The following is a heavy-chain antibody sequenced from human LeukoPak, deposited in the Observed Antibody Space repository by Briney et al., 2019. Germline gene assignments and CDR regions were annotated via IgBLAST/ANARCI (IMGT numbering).Heavy chain of an antibody. CDR1: GGSVSSGSYY. CDR3: ARRLDYYDSSGYYRYRYFDL. CDR2: IYYSGST. J-gene: IGHJ2*01. Sequence: PSETLSLTCTVSGGSVSSGSYYWSWIRQPPGKGLEWIGYIYYSGSTTYNPSLKSRVTISVDTSKNQFSLKLTSVTAADTAVYYCARRLDYYDSSGYYRYRYFDLWGRGTLVTVSS. V-gene: IGHV4-61*01. D-gene: IGHD3-22*01.